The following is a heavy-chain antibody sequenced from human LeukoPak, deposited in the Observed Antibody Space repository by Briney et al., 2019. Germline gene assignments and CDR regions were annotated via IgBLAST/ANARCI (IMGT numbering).Heavy chain of an antibody. D-gene: IGHD4-17*01. V-gene: IGHV4-39*01. CDR3: ARRPPGDYGENWFDP. Sequence: PSETLPLTCTVSGGSISSSSYYWGWIRQPPGKGLEWIGSIYYSGSTYYNPSLKSRVTISVDTSKNQFSLKLSSVTAADTAVYYCARRPPGDYGENWFDPWGQGTLVTVSS. CDR1: GGSISSSSYY. J-gene: IGHJ5*02. CDR2: IYYSGST.